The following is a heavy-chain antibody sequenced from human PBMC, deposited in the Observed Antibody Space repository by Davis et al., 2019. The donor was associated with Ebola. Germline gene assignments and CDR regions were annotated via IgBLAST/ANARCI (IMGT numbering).Heavy chain of an antibody. CDR3: ARKSTSSPFDY. CDR2: LHSGGYT. J-gene: IGHJ4*02. CDR1: GFTVTYNY. D-gene: IGHD1-26*01. Sequence: PGGSLRLSCVVSGFTVTYNYMGWVRQAPGKGLQWVSILHSGGYTHYTDSVRGRFTISRDTSKNTLYLQMNSLRAEDTAVYYCARKSTSSPFDYWGQGTLVTVSS. V-gene: IGHV3-53*01.